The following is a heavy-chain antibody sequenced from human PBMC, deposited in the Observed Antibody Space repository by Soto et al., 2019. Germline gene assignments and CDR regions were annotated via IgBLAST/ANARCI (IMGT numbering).Heavy chain of an antibody. CDR3: AVPGAGYFDY. D-gene: IGHD6-13*01. J-gene: IGHJ4*02. CDR1: GASISTNNW. Sequence: SETLSLTCAVSGASISTNNWWWWVRQLPGKGLEWIREVYHNGSTNKNPSLKSRVTIPIDNSKNQFSLSVTSMAAADSAVYYWAVPGAGYFDYWSQGTLVTVSS. CDR2: VYHNGST. V-gene: IGHV4-4*02.